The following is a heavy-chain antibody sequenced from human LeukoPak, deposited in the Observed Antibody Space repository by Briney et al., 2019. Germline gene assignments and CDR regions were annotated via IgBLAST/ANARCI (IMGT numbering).Heavy chain of an antibody. CDR2: IIPIFGTA. CDR1: GGTFSSYA. D-gene: IGHD3-22*01. Sequence: SVKVSCKASGGTFSSYAISWVRQAPGQGLEWMGGIIPIFGTANYAQKFQGRVTITADESTSTAYMELSSLRSEDTAVYYCARGDYYDSSGYYVWFDPWGQGTLVTVSS. V-gene: IGHV1-69*13. J-gene: IGHJ5*02. CDR3: ARGDYYDSSGYYVWFDP.